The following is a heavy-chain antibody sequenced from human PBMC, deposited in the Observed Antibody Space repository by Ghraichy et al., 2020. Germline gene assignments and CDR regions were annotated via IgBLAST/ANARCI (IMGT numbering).Heavy chain of an antibody. CDR1: GFTFSSYG. J-gene: IGHJ4*02. V-gene: IGHV3-30*18. D-gene: IGHD6-19*01. CDR2: ISYDGSNK. Sequence: GESLNISCAASGFTFSSYGMHWVRQAPGKGLEWVAVISYDGSNKYYADSVKGRFTISRDNSKNTLYLQMNSLRAEDTAVYYCAKVAVYSSGWLAIDYWGQGTLVTVSS. CDR3: AKVAVYSSGWLAIDY.